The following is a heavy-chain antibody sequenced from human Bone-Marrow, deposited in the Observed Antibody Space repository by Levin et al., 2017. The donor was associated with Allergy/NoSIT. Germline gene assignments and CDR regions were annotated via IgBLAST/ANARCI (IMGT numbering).Heavy chain of an antibody. CDR3: ARVRERKIVGAGLIEY. CDR1: GFNFSTYA. V-gene: IGHV3-23*01. J-gene: IGHJ4*02. Sequence: TGGSLRLSCAASGFNFSTYAMTWVRQAPGKGLEWVSAINGRGNSTFYADSVKGQFIISRDNSKHTLFLQMNSLTAEDTAVYYCARVRERKIVGAGLIEYWGQGTLVTVSS. D-gene: IGHD1-26*01. CDR2: INGRGNST.